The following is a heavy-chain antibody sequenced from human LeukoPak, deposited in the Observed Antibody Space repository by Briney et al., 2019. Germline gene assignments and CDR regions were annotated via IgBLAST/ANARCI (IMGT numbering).Heavy chain of an antibody. D-gene: IGHD4-11*01. J-gene: IGHJ3*02. V-gene: IGHV3-23*01. CDR1: GFTFSSYA. CDR3: AKDRGITLTSFAFDI. CDR2: ISSSGGTT. Sequence: PGGSLRLSCAASGFTFSSYAMNWVRQAPGKGLEWVSAISSSGGTTYYADSVKGRFTISGDTSKNTLYLQMNSLRADDTAVYYCAKDRGITLTSFAFDIWGQGTVVTVSS.